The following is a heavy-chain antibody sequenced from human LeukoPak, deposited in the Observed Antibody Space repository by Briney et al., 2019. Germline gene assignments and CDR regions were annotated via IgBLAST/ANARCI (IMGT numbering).Heavy chain of an antibody. D-gene: IGHD3-22*01. CDR2: IYHSGST. Sequence: SETLSLTCTVSGYSISSGYYWGWIRQPPGKGLEWIGSIYHSGSTNYNPSLKSRVTISVDKSKNQFSLKLSSVTAADTAVYYCARGYYDSSGYLDYWGQGTLVTVSS. CDR1: GYSISSGYY. V-gene: IGHV4-38-2*02. CDR3: ARGYYDSSGYLDY. J-gene: IGHJ4*02.